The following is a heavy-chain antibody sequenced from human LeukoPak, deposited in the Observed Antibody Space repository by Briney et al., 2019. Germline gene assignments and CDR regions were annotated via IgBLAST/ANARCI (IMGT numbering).Heavy chain of an antibody. CDR2: ISSSSSYI. CDR1: GFTFSSYS. Sequence: GGSLRLSCAASGFTFSSYSMNWVRQAPGKGLEWVSSISSSSSYIYYADSVKGRFTISRDNAKNSLYLQMNSLRAEDTAVYYCAKIDYGDYEGFVDYWSQGTLVTVSS. V-gene: IGHV3-21*01. D-gene: IGHD4-17*01. CDR3: AKIDYGDYEGFVDY. J-gene: IGHJ4*02.